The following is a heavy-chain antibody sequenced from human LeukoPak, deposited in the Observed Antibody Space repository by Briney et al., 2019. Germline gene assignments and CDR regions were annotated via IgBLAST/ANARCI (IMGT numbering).Heavy chain of an antibody. CDR1: GGTFSSYA. CDR3: ASHGAYDFWSGYPYYYYYYMDV. V-gene: IGHV1-69*01. CDR2: IIPIFGTA. Sequence: ASVKVSCKASGGTFSSYAISWVRQAPGQGLEWMGGIIPIFGTANYAQKFQGRVTITADESTSTAYMELSSLRSEDTAVYHCASHGAYDFWSGYPYYYYYYMDVWGKGTTVTVSS. D-gene: IGHD3-3*01. J-gene: IGHJ6*03.